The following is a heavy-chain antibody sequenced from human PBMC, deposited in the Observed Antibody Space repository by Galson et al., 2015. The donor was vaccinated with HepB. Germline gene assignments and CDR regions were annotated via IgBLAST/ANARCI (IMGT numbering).Heavy chain of an antibody. J-gene: IGHJ4*02. Sequence: ETLSLTCAVYGGSFSGYYWSWIRQPPGKGLEWIGEINHSGSTNYNPSLKSRVTISVDTSKNQFSLKLSSVTAADTAVYYCARGQDDYGDLVGYWGQGTLVTVSS. CDR2: INHSGST. D-gene: IGHD4-17*01. CDR1: GGSFSGYY. CDR3: ARGQDDYGDLVGY. V-gene: IGHV4-34*01.